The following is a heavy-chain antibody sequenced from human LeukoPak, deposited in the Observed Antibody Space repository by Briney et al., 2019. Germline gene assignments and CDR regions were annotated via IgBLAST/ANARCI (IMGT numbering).Heavy chain of an antibody. J-gene: IGHJ4*02. CDR1: GFTFSSYE. CDR3: ARPSSLELPYYFGY. CDR2: ISSSGSSI. Sequence: PGGSLRLSCAASGFTFSSYEMNWVRQAPGKGLEWVSYISSSGSSIYYADSVKGRFTISRDNAKNSLYLQMNSLRAEDTAVYYCARPSSLELPYYFGYWGQGTLVTVSS. V-gene: IGHV3-48*03. D-gene: IGHD1-7*01.